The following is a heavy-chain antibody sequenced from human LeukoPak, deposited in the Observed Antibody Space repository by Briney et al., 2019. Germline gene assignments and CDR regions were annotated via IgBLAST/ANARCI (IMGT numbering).Heavy chain of an antibody. V-gene: IGHV1-69*06. CDR3: ARVNYYGSGSYAYYYYMDV. D-gene: IGHD3-10*01. J-gene: IGHJ6*03. CDR1: GGTFSSYA. Sequence: SVKVSCKASGGTFSSYAISWVRQAPGQGLEWMGGIIPIFGTANYAQKFQGRVTITADKSTSTAYMELSSLRSEDKAVYYCARVNYYGSGSYAYYYYMDVWGKGTTVTVSS. CDR2: IIPIFGTA.